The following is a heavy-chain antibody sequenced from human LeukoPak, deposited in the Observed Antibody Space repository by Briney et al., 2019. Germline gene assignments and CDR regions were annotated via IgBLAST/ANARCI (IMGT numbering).Heavy chain of an antibody. CDR1: GYTFTSYG. V-gene: IGHV1-18*01. Sequence: GASVKVSCKASGYTFTSYGISWVRQAPGQGLEWMGWISAYNGNTSYAQKLQGRVTMTTDTSTSTAYMELRSLRSDDTAVYYCARVEYYYDSSGYYVEFFDYWGQGTLVTVSS. J-gene: IGHJ4*02. D-gene: IGHD3-22*01. CDR3: ARVEYYYDSSGYYVEFFDY. CDR2: ISAYNGNT.